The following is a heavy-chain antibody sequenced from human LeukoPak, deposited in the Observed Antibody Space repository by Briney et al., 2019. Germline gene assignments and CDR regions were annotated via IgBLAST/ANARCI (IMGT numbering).Heavy chain of an antibody. D-gene: IGHD4-17*01. CDR2: ISSSGRTI. Sequence: GGSLRLSCAASGFTFSDYYMSWIRQAPGKGLEWVSYISSSGRTIYYADSVKGRFTISRDNAKNSLYLQMNSLRAEDTAVYYCARARFYGDYKDYWGQGTLVTVSS. CDR1: GFTFSDYY. CDR3: ARARFYGDYKDY. V-gene: IGHV3-11*04. J-gene: IGHJ4*02.